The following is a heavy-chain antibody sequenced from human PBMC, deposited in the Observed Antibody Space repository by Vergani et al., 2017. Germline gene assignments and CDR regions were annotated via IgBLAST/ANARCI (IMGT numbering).Heavy chain of an antibody. Sequence: QVHLVESGGGVVQPGRSLRLSCVVSGFTSSYSGMHWVCQAPGKGLEWVAVISYDGTQKYYADSVKSRFTISRDNSKSTLYLQMNSLRTEDTAVYYCATKSCGTPGCQIEYFREWGQGTLVTVSS. J-gene: IGHJ1*01. D-gene: IGHD1-1*01. CDR1: GFTSSYSG. V-gene: IGHV3-30*03. CDR2: ISYDGTQK. CDR3: ATKSCGTPGCQIEYFRE.